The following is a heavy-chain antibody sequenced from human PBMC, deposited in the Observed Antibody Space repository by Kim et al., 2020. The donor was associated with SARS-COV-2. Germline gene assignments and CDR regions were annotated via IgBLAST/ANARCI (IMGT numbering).Heavy chain of an antibody. CDR3: AGRPDWNYGTDNWFDP. CDR1: GGSISSYY. J-gene: IGHJ5*02. D-gene: IGHD1-7*01. V-gene: IGHV4-59*08. CDR2: IYYSGST. Sequence: SETLSLTCTVSGGSISSYYWSWIRQPPGKGLEWIGYIYYSGSTNYNPSLKSRVTISVDTSKNQFSLKLSSVTAADTAVYYCAGRPDWNYGTDNWFDPWGQGTLVTVSS.